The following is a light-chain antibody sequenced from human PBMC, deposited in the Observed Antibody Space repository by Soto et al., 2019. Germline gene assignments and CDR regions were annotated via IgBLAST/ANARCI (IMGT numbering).Light chain of an antibody. Sequence: QSALTQPRSASGSPGQSVTISCTGTKNDIGVYDFVSWYQHHPGKAPKLIIYEVVERPSGVPDRFSGSKSGNTASLTVSGLQAADEADYFCNSYAGSNTYVFGRGTKLTVL. J-gene: IGLJ1*01. CDR3: NSYAGSNTYV. V-gene: IGLV2-8*01. CDR2: EVV. CDR1: KNDIGVYDF.